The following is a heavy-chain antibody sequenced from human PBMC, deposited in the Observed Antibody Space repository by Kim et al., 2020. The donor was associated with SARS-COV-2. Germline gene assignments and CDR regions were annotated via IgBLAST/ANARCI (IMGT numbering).Heavy chain of an antibody. J-gene: IGHJ4*02. Sequence: GGSLRLSCAASGFTFSSYTMNWVRQAPGKGLEWVSSVSSSSNYIYYADSLKGRFTISRDNAKNSLYLRMSSLRAEDTAVYYCARKTAQKGIDYWGQGTLVTVSS. CDR1: GFTFSSYT. CDR3: ARKTAQKGIDY. V-gene: IGHV3-21*01. D-gene: IGHD5-18*01. CDR2: VSSSSNYI.